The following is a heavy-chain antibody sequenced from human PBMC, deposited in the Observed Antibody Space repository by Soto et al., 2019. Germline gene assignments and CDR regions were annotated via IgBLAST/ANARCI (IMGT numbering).Heavy chain of an antibody. D-gene: IGHD1-1*01. CDR3: ARETTMREAFDY. CDR1: GGTFSSYA. CDR2: IIPIFGTA. J-gene: IGHJ4*02. Sequence: ASVKVSCKASGGTFSSYAISWVRQAPGQGLEWMGGIIPIFGTANYAQKFQGRVTITADESTSTAYMELSSLRSEDTAVYYCARETTMREAFDYWGQGTLVTVSS. V-gene: IGHV1-69*13.